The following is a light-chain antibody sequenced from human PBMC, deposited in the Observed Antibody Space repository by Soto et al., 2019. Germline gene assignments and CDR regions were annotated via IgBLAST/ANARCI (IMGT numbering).Light chain of an antibody. J-gene: IGKJ1*01. CDR1: QSVSNRY. V-gene: IGKV3-20*01. CDR2: GAS. Sequence: EIVLTQSPGTLSLSSGERATLSCRASQSVSNRYLAWYQQKRGQAPRLLIYGASSRATGIPERFSGSGSGTDFTLIISRLEPEDFAVYHCQQYGNSPWTFGQGTEVEIK. CDR3: QQYGNSPWT.